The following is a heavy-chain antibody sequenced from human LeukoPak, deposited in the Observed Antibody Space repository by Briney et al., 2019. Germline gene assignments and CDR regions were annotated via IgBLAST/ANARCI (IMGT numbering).Heavy chain of an antibody. D-gene: IGHD1-26*01. CDR2: ISAYNGNT. CDR3: ARDLPYSGSYSGLGAFDI. CDR1: GYTFTSYG. J-gene: IGHJ3*02. V-gene: IGHV1-18*01. Sequence: ASVKVSCKASGYTFTSYGISWVRQAPGQRLEWMGWISAYNGNTNYAQKLQGRVTMTTDTSTSTAYMELRSLRSDDTAVFYCARDLPYSGSYSGLGAFDIWGQGTTVTVSS.